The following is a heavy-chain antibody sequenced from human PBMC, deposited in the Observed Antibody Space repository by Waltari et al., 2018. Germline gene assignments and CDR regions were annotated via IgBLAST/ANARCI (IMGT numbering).Heavy chain of an antibody. CDR1: GFTFSSYS. Sequence: EVQLVESGGGLVQPGGSLRLSCAASGFTFSSYSMNWVRQAPGKGLEWVSYISSSSTIYYADSVKGRFTISRDNAKNSLYLQMNSLRAEDTAVYYCAREIVAATRDAFDIWGQGTMVTVSS. CDR3: AREIVAATRDAFDI. V-gene: IGHV3-48*04. D-gene: IGHD6-25*01. CDR2: ISSSSTI. J-gene: IGHJ3*02.